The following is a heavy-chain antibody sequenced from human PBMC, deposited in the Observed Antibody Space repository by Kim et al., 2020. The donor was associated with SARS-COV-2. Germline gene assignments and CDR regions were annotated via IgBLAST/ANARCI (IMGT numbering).Heavy chain of an antibody. CDR1: GFTFSTYA. Sequence: GGSLRLSCAASGFTFSTYAMHWVRQAPGRGLEYVSAISSNGDNKYYAKSVKGRFTISRDNSKNTLYLQMGSLRGEDMAVYYCARVGIPAAMWNWFDPWGQGTPVTVSS. J-gene: IGHJ5*02. V-gene: IGHV3-64*01. CDR2: ISSNGDNK. CDR3: ARVGIPAAMWNWFDP. D-gene: IGHD2-2*01.